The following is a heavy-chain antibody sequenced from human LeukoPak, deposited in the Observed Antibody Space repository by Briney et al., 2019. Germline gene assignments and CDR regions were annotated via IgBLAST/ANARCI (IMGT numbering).Heavy chain of an antibody. CDR3: AKTGWYMGGFDY. Sequence: GGSLRLSCAASGFTFSSYSMSWVRQAPGKGLEWVSAISGSGGSTYYADSVKGRFTISRDNSKNTLYMQMNSLRAEDTAVYYCAKTGWYMGGFDYWGQGTLVTVSS. CDR2: ISGSGGST. J-gene: IGHJ4*02. CDR1: GFTFSSYS. D-gene: IGHD6-19*01. V-gene: IGHV3-23*01.